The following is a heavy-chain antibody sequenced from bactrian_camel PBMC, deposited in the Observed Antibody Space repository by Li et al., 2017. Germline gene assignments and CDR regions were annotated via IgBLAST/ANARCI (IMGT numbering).Heavy chain of an antibody. CDR1: VYTCIRYC. J-gene: IGHJ4*01. Sequence: VESGGGSVQAGESLTLSCSAPVYTCIRYCRGWFRQAPGKEREGVATIDEDGTTTYADSAKGRFTISRDNAQSAMYLQILALTPDDTGVYFCAAGTTRLWPARYEYQYKYWGQGTQVTVS. D-gene: IGHD3*01. CDR3: AAGTTRLWPARYEYQYKY. CDR2: IDEDGTT. V-gene: IGHV3S1*01.